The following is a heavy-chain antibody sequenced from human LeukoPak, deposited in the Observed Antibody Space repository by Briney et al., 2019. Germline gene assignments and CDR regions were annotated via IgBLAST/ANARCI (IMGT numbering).Heavy chain of an antibody. CDR1: GISINNYY. CDR3: ARGLLWSKAAFDY. V-gene: IGHV4-59*12. D-gene: IGHD5-18*01. Sequence: PSETLSLTCTVSGISINNYYWSWIRQPPGKGLEWIGYIYYTGNANYNPSLKSRVTISVDTSKNQFSLKLSSVTAADTAVYYCARGLLWSKAAFDYWGQGTLVTVSS. CDR2: IYYTGNA. J-gene: IGHJ4*02.